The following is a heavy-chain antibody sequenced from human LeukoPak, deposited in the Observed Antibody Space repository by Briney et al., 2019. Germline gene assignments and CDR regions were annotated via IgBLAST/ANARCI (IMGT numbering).Heavy chain of an antibody. CDR3: AKDGKVVARIVYYYYMDV. CDR2: IRYDGSNK. V-gene: IGHV3-30*02. D-gene: IGHD3-22*01. CDR1: GFTFSSYG. Sequence: GGSLRLSCAASGFTFSSYGMHWVRQAPGKGLEWVAFIRYDGSNKYYAGSVKGRFTISRDNSKNTLYLQMNSLRAEDTAVYYCAKDGKVVARIVYYYYMDVWGKGTTVTISS. J-gene: IGHJ6*03.